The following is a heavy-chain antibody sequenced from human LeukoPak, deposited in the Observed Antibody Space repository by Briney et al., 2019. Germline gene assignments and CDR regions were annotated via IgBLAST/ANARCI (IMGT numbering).Heavy chain of an antibody. D-gene: IGHD3-22*01. CDR2: IKQDGSEK. CDR1: GFTFSSYW. Sequence: GGSLRLSCAASGFTFSSYWMSWVRQAPGKGLEWVTNIKQDGSEKYYVDSAKGRFTISRDNAKNSLYLQMNSLRAEDTAVYYRARDNVIYYYDSSGYYPLDYWGQGTLVTVSS. V-gene: IGHV3-7*01. J-gene: IGHJ4*02. CDR3: ARDNVIYYYDSSGYYPLDY.